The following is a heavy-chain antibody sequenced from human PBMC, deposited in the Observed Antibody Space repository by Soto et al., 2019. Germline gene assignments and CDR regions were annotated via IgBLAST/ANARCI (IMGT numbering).Heavy chain of an antibody. Sequence: QVQLQESGPGLVKPSQTLSLTCTVSGGSISSGGYYWSWIRQHPGKGLEWIGYIYYSGITYYNPSLQGRVTISVYTSKNQFSLKLSSVTAADTAVYYCARDPGNTIFGVVIIPWYFDLWGRGTLVTVSS. CDR1: GGSISSGGYY. CDR2: IYYSGIT. D-gene: IGHD3-3*01. V-gene: IGHV4-31*03. CDR3: ARDPGNTIFGVVIIPWYFDL. J-gene: IGHJ2*01.